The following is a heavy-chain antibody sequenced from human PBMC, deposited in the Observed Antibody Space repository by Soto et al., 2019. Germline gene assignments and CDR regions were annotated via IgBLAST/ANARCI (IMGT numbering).Heavy chain of an antibody. CDR2: ISYDGSNK. D-gene: IGHD3-22*01. J-gene: IGHJ4*02. Sequence: GGSLRLSCAASGFTFSSYGMHWVRQAPGKGLEWVAVISYDGSNKYYADSVKGRFTISRDNSKNTPYMQMNSLRAEDTAVYYCAKDFRAIYDSSGYYYGYYFDYWGQGTLVTVSS. CDR3: AKDFRAIYDSSGYYYGYYFDY. CDR1: GFTFSSYG. V-gene: IGHV3-30*18.